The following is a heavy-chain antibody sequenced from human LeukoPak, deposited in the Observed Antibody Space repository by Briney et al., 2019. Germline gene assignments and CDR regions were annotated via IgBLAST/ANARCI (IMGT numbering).Heavy chain of an antibody. D-gene: IGHD3-3*01. V-gene: IGHV3-30-3*01. CDR1: GFTFSSYA. CDR3: ARAKILPHNPFGVVXXDYXXYMDX. J-gene: IGHJ6*03. CDR2: ISYDGSNK. Sequence: GGSLRLSCAASGFTFSSYAMHWVRQAPGKGLEWVAVISYDGSNKYYADSVKGRFTISRDNSKNTLYLQMNSLRAEDTAVYYXARAKILPHNPFGVVXXDYXXYMDX.